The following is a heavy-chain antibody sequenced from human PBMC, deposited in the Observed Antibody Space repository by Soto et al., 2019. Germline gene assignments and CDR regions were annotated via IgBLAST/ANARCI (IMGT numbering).Heavy chain of an antibody. V-gene: IGHV4-39*01. CDR1: GGSISSSSYY. Sequence: SETLSLTCTVSGGSISSSSYYWGWIRQPPGKGLEWIGSIYYSGSTYYNPSLKSRVTISVDTSKNQFSLKLSSVTAADTAVYYCARLPSWIQLWSELGYYYYYMDVWGKGTTVTVSS. CDR2: IYYSGST. CDR3: ARLPSWIQLWSELGYYYYYMDV. D-gene: IGHD5-18*01. J-gene: IGHJ6*03.